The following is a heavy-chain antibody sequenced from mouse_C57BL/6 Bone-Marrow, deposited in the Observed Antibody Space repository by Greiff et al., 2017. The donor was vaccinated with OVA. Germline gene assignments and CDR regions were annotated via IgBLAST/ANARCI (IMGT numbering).Heavy chain of an antibody. CDR3: ARGIYYDYLFAY. J-gene: IGHJ3*01. CDR2: ISYDGSN. V-gene: IGHV3-6*01. CDR1: GYSITSGYY. D-gene: IGHD2-4*01. Sequence: DVKLQESGPGLVKPSQSLSLTCSVTGYSITSGYYWNWIRQFPGNKLEWMGYISYDGSNNYNPSLKNRISITRDTSKNQFFLKLNSVTTEDTATYYCARGIYYDYLFAYWGQGTLVTVSA.